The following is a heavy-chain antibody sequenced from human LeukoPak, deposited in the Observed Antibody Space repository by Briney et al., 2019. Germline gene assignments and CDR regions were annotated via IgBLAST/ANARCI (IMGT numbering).Heavy chain of an antibody. D-gene: IGHD3-3*01. V-gene: IGHV3-20*04. Sequence: GGSLRLSCAASGFTFDDYGMSWVRQAPGKGLEWVSGINWNGGSTGYADSVKGRFTISRDNAKNSRYLQMNSLRAEDTALYYCARLGGGDFWSGYYNYWGQGTLVTVSS. J-gene: IGHJ4*02. CDR3: ARLGGGDFWSGYYNY. CDR1: GFTFDDYG. CDR2: INWNGGST.